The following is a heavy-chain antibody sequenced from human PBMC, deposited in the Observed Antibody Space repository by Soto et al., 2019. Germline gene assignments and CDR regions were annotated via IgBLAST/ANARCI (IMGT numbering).Heavy chain of an antibody. CDR1: GFTFNVYG. CDR2: LIPIYDEP. CDR3: ARVRDPHLDHYGLDV. J-gene: IGHJ6*02. Sequence: ASVKVSCKTSGFTFNVYGIHWVRQAPGQGLEWMGGLIPIYDEPYYAQKFQGRVTISADKSTTTVHLELSSLTSDDTADYFCARVRDPHLDHYGLDVWGQGTTVTVSS. V-gene: IGHV1-69*06.